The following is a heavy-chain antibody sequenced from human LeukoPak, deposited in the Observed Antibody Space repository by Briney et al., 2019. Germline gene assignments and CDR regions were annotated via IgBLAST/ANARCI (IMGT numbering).Heavy chain of an antibody. J-gene: IGHJ6*02. CDR2: TNTSGGST. Sequence: AAVKLCFSSSGYTFTSYYIHWVRQAPGQGLERMGITNTSGGSTSYSQKFQVRGSITSDTATTTIYLELRILRSEDTAVYYCARDIDSSGWWDYYYGMHVWGQGTTVSVSS. V-gene: IGHV1-46*01. CDR3: ARDIDSSGWWDYYYGMHV. CDR1: GYTFTSYY. D-gene: IGHD6-19*01.